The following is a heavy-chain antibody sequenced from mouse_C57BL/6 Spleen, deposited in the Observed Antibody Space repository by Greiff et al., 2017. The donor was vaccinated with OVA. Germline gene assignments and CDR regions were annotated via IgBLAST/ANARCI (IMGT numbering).Heavy chain of an antibody. J-gene: IGHJ2*01. CDR3: ARENYDGYYFDY. V-gene: IGHV5-9*01. CDR2: ISGGGGNT. CDR1: GFTFSSYT. D-gene: IGHD2-3*01. Sequence: EVQRVESGGGLVKPGGSLKLSCAASGFTFSSYTMSWVRQTPEKRLEWVATISGGGGNTYYPDSVKGRFTISRDNAKNTLYLQMSSLRAEDTALYYCARENYDGYYFDYWGQGTTLTVSS.